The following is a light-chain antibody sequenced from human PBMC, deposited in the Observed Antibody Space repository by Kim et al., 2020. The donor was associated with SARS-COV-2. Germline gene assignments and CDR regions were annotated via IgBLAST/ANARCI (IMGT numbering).Light chain of an antibody. J-gene: IGLJ1*01. CDR3: QSADSSGTCV. V-gene: IGLV3-25*03. CDR2: KDS. Sequence: SPGQTARITCSGDALPKQYAYWYQQKPGQAPVLVIYKDSERPSGIPERFSGSSSGTTVTLTISGVQAEDEADYYCQSADSSGTCVFGTGTKVTVL. CDR1: ALPKQY.